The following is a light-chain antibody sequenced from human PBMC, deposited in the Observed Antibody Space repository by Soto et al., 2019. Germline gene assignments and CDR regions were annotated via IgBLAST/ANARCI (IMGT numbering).Light chain of an antibody. CDR2: RNS. CDR1: SSNIGSNY. Sequence: QSVLTQPPSASGTPGQRVTISCSGSSSNIGSNYVYWYQQLPGTVPQLLIYRNSERPSGVPDRFSGSKSGTSASPAISGLRSEDEADYYCAAWDDSLSGVVFGGGTQLTVL. J-gene: IGLJ2*01. CDR3: AAWDDSLSGVV. V-gene: IGLV1-47*01.